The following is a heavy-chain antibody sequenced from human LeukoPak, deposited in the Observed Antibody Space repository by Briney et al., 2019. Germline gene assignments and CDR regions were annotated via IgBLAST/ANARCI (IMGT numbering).Heavy chain of an antibody. CDR2: INHSGST. Sequence: SETLSLTCAVYGGSFSGYYWSWIRQPPGKGLEWIGEINHSGSTNYNPSLKSRVTIPVDTSKNQFSLKLSSVTAADTAVYYCARGSEVVGYYDSSGYYFDYWGQGTLVTVSS. V-gene: IGHV4-34*01. J-gene: IGHJ4*02. CDR1: GGSFSGYY. CDR3: ARGSEVVGYYDSSGYYFDY. D-gene: IGHD3-22*01.